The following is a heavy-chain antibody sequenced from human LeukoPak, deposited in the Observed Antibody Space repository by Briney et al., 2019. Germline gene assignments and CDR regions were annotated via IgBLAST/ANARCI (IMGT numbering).Heavy chain of an antibody. CDR3: ARGGLRFYCSGGSCYLNWFDP. CDR2: IIPIFGTA. J-gene: IGHJ5*02. V-gene: IGHV1-69*01. CDR1: GGTFSSYA. Sequence: ASVKVSCKASGGTFSSYAISWVRQAPGQGLEWMGGIIPIFGTANLAQKFQGRVTITADESTSTAYMELSSLRSEDTAVYYCARGGLRFYCSGGSCYLNWFDPWGQGTLVTVSS. D-gene: IGHD2-15*01.